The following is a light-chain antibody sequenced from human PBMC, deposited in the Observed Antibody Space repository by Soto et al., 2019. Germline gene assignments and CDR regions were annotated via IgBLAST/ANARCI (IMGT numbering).Light chain of an antibody. V-gene: IGKV1-5*03. J-gene: IGKJ5*01. Sequence: DIQMTQSPSTLSASVGDRVTITCRASQSISSWLAWYQQKPGKAPKLLIYKASSIESGVPSRFSGSGSGTEFSLPISSLLLDDFASCYCQHYNSYPITFGQGTRLAS. CDR3: QHYNSYPIT. CDR2: KAS. CDR1: QSISSW.